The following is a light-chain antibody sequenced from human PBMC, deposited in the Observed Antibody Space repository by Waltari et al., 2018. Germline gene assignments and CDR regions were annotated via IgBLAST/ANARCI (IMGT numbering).Light chain of an antibody. CDR1: SNDVGFYNL. J-gene: IGLJ7*01. CDR3: YSYVGASSGV. CDR2: EVR. Sequence: QSDLTQPASVSGSPGQSITISCAGTSNDVGFYNLVSWYQHHPGKAPKLIIYEVRKRPSRVSNRFSCSNSCNTASLTISGLQAEDEADYYCYSYVGASSGVFGGGTQLTVL. V-gene: IGLV2-23*02.